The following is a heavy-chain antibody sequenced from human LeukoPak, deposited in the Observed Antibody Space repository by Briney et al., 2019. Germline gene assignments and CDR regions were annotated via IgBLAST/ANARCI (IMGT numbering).Heavy chain of an antibody. V-gene: IGHV2-70*11. J-gene: IGHJ3*02. CDR2: IDWDDDK. CDR3: ARSSPAPKRGANDAFDI. D-gene: IGHD3-10*01. Sequence: QTLSFTCTVSGGSINSGDYYWNWIRQPPGKGLEWLARIDWDDDKYYSTSLKTRLTISKDTSKNQVVLTMTNMDPVDTATYYCARSSPAPKRGANDAFDIWGQGTMVTVSS. CDR1: GGSINSGDYY.